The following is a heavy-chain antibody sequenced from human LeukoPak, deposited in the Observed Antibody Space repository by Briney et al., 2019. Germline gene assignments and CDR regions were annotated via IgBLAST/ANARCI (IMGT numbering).Heavy chain of an antibody. D-gene: IGHD6-19*01. CDR1: GFTFSTYW. CDR3: AKSMSSGLFDY. V-gene: IGHV3-7*03. Sequence: PGGSLRLSCAASGFTFSTYWMNWVRQAPGKGLEWVANINQDGSEKHCVDSVKGRFTTSRDNAKNSLYLQMNSLRAEDTAVYYCAKSMSSGLFDYWGQGTLVTVSS. J-gene: IGHJ4*02. CDR2: INQDGSEK.